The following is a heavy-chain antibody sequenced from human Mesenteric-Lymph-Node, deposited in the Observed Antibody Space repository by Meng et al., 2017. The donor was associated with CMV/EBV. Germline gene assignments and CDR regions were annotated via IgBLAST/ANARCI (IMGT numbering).Heavy chain of an antibody. CDR1: GGSFSGYY. V-gene: IGHV4-34*01. CDR2: INHSGST. D-gene: IGHD3-3*01. Sequence: GSLRLSCAVYGGSFSGYYWSWIRQPPGKGLEWIGEINHSGSTNYNPSLKSRVTISVDTSKNQFSLKLSSVTAADTAVYYCARGRGRAIFGVVIKYNWFDPWGQGTLVTVSS. J-gene: IGHJ5*02. CDR3: ARGRGRAIFGVVIKYNWFDP.